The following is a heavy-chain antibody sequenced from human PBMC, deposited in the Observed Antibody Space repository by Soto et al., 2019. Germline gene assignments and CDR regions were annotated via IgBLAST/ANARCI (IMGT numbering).Heavy chain of an antibody. CDR3: ARCELVFDTIRGPPKSTLIPRRRSIDL. CDR2: IYYSGST. CDR1: GGSISSGGYY. D-gene: IGHD3-9*01. Sequence: PSETLSLTCTVSGGSISSGGYYWSWIRQHPGKGLEWIGYIYYSGSTYYNPSLKSRVTISVDTSKNQFSLKLSSVTAADTAVYFCARCELVFDTIRGPPKSTLIPRRRSIDL. V-gene: IGHV4-31*03. J-gene: IGHJ2*01.